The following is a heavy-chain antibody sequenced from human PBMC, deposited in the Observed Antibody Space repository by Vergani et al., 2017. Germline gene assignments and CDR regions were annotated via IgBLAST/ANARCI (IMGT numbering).Heavy chain of an antibody. D-gene: IGHD3-10*01. CDR2: INPSGGST. J-gene: IGHJ5*02. V-gene: IGHV1-46*03. CDR1: GYTFTSYY. Sequence: QVQLVQSGAEVKKPGASVKVSCKASGYTFTSYYMHLVRQAPGQGLQWMGIINPSGGSTSYAQKFQGRVTMTRDTSSSTVYMELSSLRSEDTAVYYCAREGLGSYYYGSGRSNRFDPWGQGTLVTVSS. CDR3: AREGLGSYYYGSGRSNRFDP.